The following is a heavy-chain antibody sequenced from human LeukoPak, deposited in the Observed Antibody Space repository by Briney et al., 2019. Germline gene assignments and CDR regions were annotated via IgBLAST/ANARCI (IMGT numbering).Heavy chain of an antibody. CDR1: GYTFSSYW. Sequence: GGSLRLSCAASGYTFSSYWIHWVRQAPGKELVWVSRVNTDGSSTIYADSVKGRFTISRDNAKNTVYLQMNSLRAEDTAVYYCSRRADSDYWGQGTLVTVSS. CDR3: SRRADSDY. J-gene: IGHJ4*02. V-gene: IGHV3-74*01. CDR2: VNTDGSST. D-gene: IGHD3-22*01.